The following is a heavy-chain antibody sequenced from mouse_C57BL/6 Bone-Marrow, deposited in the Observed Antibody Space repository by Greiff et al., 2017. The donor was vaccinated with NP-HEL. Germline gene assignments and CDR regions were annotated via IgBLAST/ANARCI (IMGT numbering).Heavy chain of an antibody. D-gene: IGHD1-1*01. CDR2: ISYDGSN. J-gene: IGHJ1*03. Sequence: ESGPGLVKPSQSLSLTCSVTGYSITSGYYWNWIRQFPGNKLEWMGYISYDGSNNYNPSLKNLISITRDTSKNQFFLKLNSVTTEDTATYYCARDGATVVAHWYFDVWGTGTTVTVSS. CDR3: ARDGATVVAHWYFDV. V-gene: IGHV3-6*01. CDR1: GYSITSGYY.